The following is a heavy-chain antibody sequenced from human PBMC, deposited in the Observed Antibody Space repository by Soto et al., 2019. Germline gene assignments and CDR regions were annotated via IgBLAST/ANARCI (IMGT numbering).Heavy chain of an antibody. CDR2: IYSGGST. CDR1: GFTVSSNY. D-gene: IGHD1-26*01. Sequence: GGSLRLSCAASGFTVSSNYMSWVRQAPGKGLEWVSVIYSGGSTYYADSVKGRFTISRDNSKNTLYLQMNSLRAEDTAVYYCARDPSGSYLLDYWGQGTLVTVSS. J-gene: IGHJ4*02. V-gene: IGHV3-66*01. CDR3: ARDPSGSYLLDY.